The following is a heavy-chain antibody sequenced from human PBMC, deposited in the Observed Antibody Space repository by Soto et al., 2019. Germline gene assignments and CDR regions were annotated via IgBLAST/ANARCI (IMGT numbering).Heavy chain of an antibody. Sequence: QVQLVESGGGVVQPGRSLRLSCAASGFTFSSYGMHWVRQAPGKGLEWVAVIWYDGSNKYYADSVKGRFTISRDNSKNTLYLQMNSLRAEDTAVYYCATVVTGGLGMDVWGQGTTVTVSS. J-gene: IGHJ6*02. CDR1: GFTFSSYG. D-gene: IGHD3-22*01. V-gene: IGHV3-33*01. CDR2: IWYDGSNK. CDR3: ATVVTGGLGMDV.